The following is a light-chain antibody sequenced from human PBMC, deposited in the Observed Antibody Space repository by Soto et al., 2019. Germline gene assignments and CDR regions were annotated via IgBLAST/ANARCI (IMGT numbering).Light chain of an antibody. CDR1: QSISSY. CDR2: AAS. Sequence: DIQMTQSPSSLSASVGDRVTITCRASQSISSYLNWYQQKPGKAPKLLIYAASSLQSGVPSRFSGSGSGTDFTLTISSLQPEDFATYYCQQSYNSAWTFGQGTRWISN. V-gene: IGKV1-39*01. J-gene: IGKJ1*01. CDR3: QQSYNSAWT.